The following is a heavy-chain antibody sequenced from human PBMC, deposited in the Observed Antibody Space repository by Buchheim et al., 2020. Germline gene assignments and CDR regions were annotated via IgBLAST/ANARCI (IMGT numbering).Heavy chain of an antibody. J-gene: IGHJ5*02. V-gene: IGHV4-61*02. CDR3: AGLRLFDYVQDSNYWFDP. CDR2: IHASGST. Sequence: QVQLQESGPGLVKPSQTLSLTCTVFGGSITSGTYSWNWIRQPAGKGLEWIGHIHASGSTTYNPSLKSRVTMSMDTSKHQFSLKLISVTAGDTAVYYCAGLRLFDYVQDSNYWFDPWGQGTL. D-gene: IGHD4-17*01. CDR1: GGSITSGTYS.